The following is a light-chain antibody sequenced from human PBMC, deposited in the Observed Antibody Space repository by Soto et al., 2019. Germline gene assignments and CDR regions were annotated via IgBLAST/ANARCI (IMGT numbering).Light chain of an antibody. CDR2: GAS. V-gene: IGKV3-15*01. CDR1: QSVSSK. J-gene: IGKJ1*01. Sequence: EIVMTQSPATLSVSPGERATLSCRASQSVSSKLAWYQQKPGQAPRLLIYGASTRATGIPVRFSGSGSGTEFTLTIGSLQAEDFAVYYCQQYNNWPPWTFGQGTKVESK. CDR3: QQYNNWPPWT.